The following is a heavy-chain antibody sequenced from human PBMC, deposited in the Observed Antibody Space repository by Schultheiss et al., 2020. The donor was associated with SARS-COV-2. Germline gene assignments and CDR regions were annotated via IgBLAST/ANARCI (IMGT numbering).Heavy chain of an antibody. CDR3: ASLRAPIGSDWFDP. V-gene: IGHV4-61*02. Sequence: SETLSLTCTVSGGSISSGGYYWSWIRQPPGKGLEWIGRIYTSGSTNYNPSLKSRVTISVDTSKNQFSLKLSSVTAADTAVYYCASLRAPIGSDWFDPWGQGTLVTVSS. CDR1: GGSISSGGYY. CDR2: IYTSGST. D-gene: IGHD4-17*01. J-gene: IGHJ5*02.